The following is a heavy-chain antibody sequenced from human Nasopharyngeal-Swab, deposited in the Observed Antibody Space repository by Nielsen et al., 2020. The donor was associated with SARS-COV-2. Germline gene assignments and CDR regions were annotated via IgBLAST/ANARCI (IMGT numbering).Heavy chain of an antibody. Sequence: SVKVSCKASGGTFSSYAISWVRQAPGQGLEWMGRIIPILGIANHAQKFQGRVTITADKSTSTAYMELSSLRSEDTAVYYCATGEYGDLHMDVWGKGTTVTVSS. J-gene: IGHJ6*03. V-gene: IGHV1-69*04. D-gene: IGHD4-17*01. CDR1: GGTFSSYA. CDR2: IIPILGIA. CDR3: ATGEYGDLHMDV.